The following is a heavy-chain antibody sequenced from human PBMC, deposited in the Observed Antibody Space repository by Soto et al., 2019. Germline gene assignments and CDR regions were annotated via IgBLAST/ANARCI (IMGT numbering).Heavy chain of an antibody. CDR2: INHSGST. CDR3: ARAPAAGKRHDYYFDY. J-gene: IGHJ4*02. V-gene: IGHV4-34*01. CDR1: GGSFSGYY. Sequence: SETLSLTCAVYGGSFSGYYWSWIRQPPGKGLEWIGEINHSGSTNYNPSLKSRVTISVDTSKNQFSLKLSSVTAADTAVYYCARAPAAGKRHDYYFDYWGQGTLVTVSS. D-gene: IGHD6-13*01.